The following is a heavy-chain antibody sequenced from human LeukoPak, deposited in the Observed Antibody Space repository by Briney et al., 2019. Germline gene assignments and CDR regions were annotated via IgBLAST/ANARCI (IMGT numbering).Heavy chain of an antibody. CDR3: ARELAAAALEGFDY. Sequence: SGPTLVNPTQTLTLTCTFSGFSLSTSGMCVSWIRQPPGKALEWLARIDWDDDKYYSTSLKTRLTISKDTSKNQVVLTMTNMDPVDTATYYCARELAAAALEGFDYWGQGTLVTVSS. J-gene: IGHJ4*02. V-gene: IGHV2-70*11. CDR2: IDWDDDK. D-gene: IGHD6-13*01. CDR1: GFSLSTSGMC.